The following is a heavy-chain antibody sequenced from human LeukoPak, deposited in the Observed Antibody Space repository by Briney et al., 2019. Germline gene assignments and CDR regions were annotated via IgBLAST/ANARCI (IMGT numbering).Heavy chain of an antibody. CDR1: GGTFSSYA. CDR3: AREGDGGLRRGHSYGYRFDY. J-gene: IGHJ4*02. CDR2: IIPIFGTA. Sequence: ASVKVSCKASGGTFSSYAISWVRQAPGQGLEWMGGIIPIFGTANYAQKFQGRVTITADESTSTAYMELSSLRSEDTAVYYCAREGDGGLRRGHSYGYRFDYWGQGTLVTVSS. D-gene: IGHD5-18*01. V-gene: IGHV1-69*13.